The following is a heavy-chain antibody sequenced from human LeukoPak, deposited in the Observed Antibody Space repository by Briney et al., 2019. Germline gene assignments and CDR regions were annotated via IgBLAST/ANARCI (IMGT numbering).Heavy chain of an antibody. CDR1: GFTFSSYG. J-gene: IGHJ4*02. CDR3: ARDHRYYYDSSGYYYSSLLN. D-gene: IGHD3-22*01. CDR2: IWYDGSNK. V-gene: IGHV3-33*01. Sequence: PGGSLRLSCAASGFTFSSYGMHWVRQAPGKGLEGVAVIWYDGSNKYYADSVKGRFTISRDNSKNTLYLQMNSLRAEDTAVYYCARDHRYYYDSSGYYYSSLLNWGQGTLVTVSS.